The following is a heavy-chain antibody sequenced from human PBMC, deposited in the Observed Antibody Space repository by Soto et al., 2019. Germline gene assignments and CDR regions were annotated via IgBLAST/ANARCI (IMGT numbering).Heavy chain of an antibody. CDR3: VEVWNSGPGYYYGMDV. CDR2: IYSGGST. V-gene: IGHV3-66*01. Sequence: GGSLRLSCAASGFTVSSNYMSWVRQAPWKGLEWVSVIYSGGSTYYADSVKGRFTISRDNSKNTLYLQMNSLRAEDTAVYYCVEVWNSGPGYYYGMDVWGQGTTVTVSS. D-gene: IGHD1-7*01. J-gene: IGHJ6*02. CDR1: GFTVSSNY.